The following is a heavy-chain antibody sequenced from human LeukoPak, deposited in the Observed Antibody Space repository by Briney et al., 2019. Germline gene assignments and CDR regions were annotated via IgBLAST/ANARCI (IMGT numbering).Heavy chain of an antibody. CDR1: GFTFSDYY. V-gene: IGHV3-11*01. CDR3: ARDARLPSSSYHLFDY. J-gene: IGHJ4*02. CDR2: ISSSGSTI. D-gene: IGHD2-15*01. Sequence: GGSLRFSCAASGFTFSDYYMSWIRQAPGKGLEWVSYISSSGSTIYYADSVKGRFTISRDNAKNSLYLQMNSLRAEDTAVYYCARDARLPSSSYHLFDYWGQGTLVTVSS.